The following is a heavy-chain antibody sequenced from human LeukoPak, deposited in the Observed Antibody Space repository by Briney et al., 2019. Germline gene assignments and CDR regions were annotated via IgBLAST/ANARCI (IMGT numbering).Heavy chain of an antibody. Sequence: KPSETLSLTCAVYGGSFSGYYWSWIRQPPGKGLEWIGEINHSGSTNYNMSLKSRVTISVDTSKNQFSLKLSSVTAADTAVYYCARAGGWYFDYWGQGTLVTDSS. J-gene: IGHJ4*02. CDR3: ARAGGWYFDY. CDR2: INHSGST. D-gene: IGHD6-19*01. CDR1: GGSFSGYY. V-gene: IGHV4-34*01.